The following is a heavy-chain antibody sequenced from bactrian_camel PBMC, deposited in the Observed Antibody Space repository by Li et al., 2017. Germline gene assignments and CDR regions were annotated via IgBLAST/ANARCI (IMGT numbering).Heavy chain of an antibody. CDR2: IYEGDGSV. Sequence: VQLVESGGGLVQPGGSLGLSCAGSGLTVSTYCMAWFRQTSAKEREVVALIYEGDGSVYYADSAEGRFTISQDNDKNTLYLQMDSLKLEDTAMYYCAAHPRNNDCSLRAIDFTDWGQGTQVTVS. J-gene: IGHJ4*01. CDR1: GLTVSTYC. CDR3: AAHPRNNDCSLRAIDFTD. D-gene: IGHD2*01. V-gene: IGHV3S1*01.